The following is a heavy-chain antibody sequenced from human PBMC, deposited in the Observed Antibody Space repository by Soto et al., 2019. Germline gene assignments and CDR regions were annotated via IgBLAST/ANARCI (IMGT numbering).Heavy chain of an antibody. CDR3: AKERTYSVASGFDY. Sequence: EVRLVESGGGLAQPGGSLRLSCAASGFTFSSYAMNWVRQSPGKGLEWVSYISMSGTTMFYADSVKGRFTISRDNAKKSLFLQINSLRAEDTAVYYCAKERTYSVASGFDYWGRGTLVTVSS. CDR2: ISMSGTTM. D-gene: IGHD1-26*01. J-gene: IGHJ4*02. V-gene: IGHV3-48*01. CDR1: GFTFSSYA.